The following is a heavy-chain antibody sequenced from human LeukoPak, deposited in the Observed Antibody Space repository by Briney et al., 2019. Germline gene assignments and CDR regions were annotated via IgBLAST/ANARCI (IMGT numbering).Heavy chain of an antibody. CDR2: IIPIFGTA. CDR3: ARVDDYSNSIDY. J-gene: IGHJ4*02. D-gene: IGHD4-11*01. V-gene: IGHV1-69*05. Sequence: SVKVSCKASGGTFSSYAISWVRQAPGQGLEWMGGIIPIFGTANYAQKFQGRVTITTDESTSTACMELSSLRSEDTAVYYCARVDDYSNSIDYWGQGTLVTVSS. CDR1: GGTFSSYA.